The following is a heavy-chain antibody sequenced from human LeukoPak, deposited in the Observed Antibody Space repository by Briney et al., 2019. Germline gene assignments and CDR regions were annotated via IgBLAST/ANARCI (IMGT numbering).Heavy chain of an antibody. Sequence: GRSLRFSCAASGFTFDDYAMHWVRQAPGKGLEWVSGISWNSGSIGYADSVKGRFTISRDNAKNSLYLQMNSLRAEDTALYYCAKDYSSGRGLVDYWGQGTLVTVSS. D-gene: IGHD6-19*01. CDR1: GFTFDDYA. CDR2: ISWNSGSI. CDR3: AKDYSSGRGLVDY. J-gene: IGHJ4*02. V-gene: IGHV3-9*01.